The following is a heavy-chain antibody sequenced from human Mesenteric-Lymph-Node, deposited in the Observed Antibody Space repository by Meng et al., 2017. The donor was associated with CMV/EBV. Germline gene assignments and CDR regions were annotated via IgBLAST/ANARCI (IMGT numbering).Heavy chain of an antibody. J-gene: IGHJ4*02. CDR2: INHSGST. D-gene: IGHD3-10*01. CDR1: GGSFRGYY. Sequence: LTCAFYGGSFRGYYWSWIRQPPGKGLEWIGEINHSGSTNYNPSLKSRVTISVDTSKNQFSLKLSSVTAADTAVYYCARGKGWFGEIDYWGQGTLVTVSS. V-gene: IGHV4-34*01. CDR3: ARGKGWFGEIDY.